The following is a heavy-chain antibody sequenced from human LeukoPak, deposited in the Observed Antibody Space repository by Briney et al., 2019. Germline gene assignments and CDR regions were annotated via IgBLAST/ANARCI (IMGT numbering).Heavy chain of an antibody. D-gene: IGHD3-10*01. J-gene: IGHJ4*02. CDR1: GFTFSGSA. CDR2: IRGKANSYAT. V-gene: IGHV3-73*01. CDR3: THEFFDS. Sequence: PGGSLRLSCAASGFTFSGSAMHWVRQASGKGLVWVGRIRGKANSYATAYAASVKGRFTISRDDSKNTAYLQMNSLKTEDTAVYYCTHEFFDSWGQGTLVTVSS.